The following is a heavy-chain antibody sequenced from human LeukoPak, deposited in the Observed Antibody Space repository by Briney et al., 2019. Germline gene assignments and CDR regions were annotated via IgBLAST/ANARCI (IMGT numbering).Heavy chain of an antibody. CDR3: AREGYYDSSGYYNHDAFDI. V-gene: IGHV4-59*01. J-gene: IGHJ3*02. D-gene: IGHD3-22*01. Sequence: SETLSLTCTVSGGSISSYYWSWIRQPPGKGLGWIGYIYYSGSTNYNPSLQSRVTISVDTPKNQFSLKLSSVTAADTAVYYCAREGYYDSSGYYNHDAFDIWGQETMVTVSS. CDR2: IYYSGST. CDR1: GGSISSYY.